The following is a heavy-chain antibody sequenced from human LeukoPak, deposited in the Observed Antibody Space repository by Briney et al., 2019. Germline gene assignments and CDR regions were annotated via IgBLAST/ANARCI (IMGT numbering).Heavy chain of an antibody. J-gene: IGHJ4*02. V-gene: IGHV3-23*01. Sequence: GGSLRLSCAASGFTFSIYGLNWVRQAPGKGLEWVSIISGSGTNTYYADSVKGRFTISRDNSKNTLYLQMNSLRAEDTAVYYCAKSFGPVIAAAGTGADWGQGTLVTVSS. CDR1: GFTFSIYG. CDR3: AKSFGPVIAAAGTGAD. D-gene: IGHD6-13*01. CDR2: ISGSGTNT.